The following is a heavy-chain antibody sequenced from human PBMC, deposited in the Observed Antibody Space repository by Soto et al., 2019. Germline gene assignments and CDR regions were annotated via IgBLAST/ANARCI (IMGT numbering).Heavy chain of an antibody. CDR1: GFTVSSNY. Sequence: PGGSLRLSCAASGFTVSSNYMSWVRQAPGKGLEWVSVFYSGGSTYYADSVKGRFTISRDNSKNTLYLQMNSLRAEDTAVYYCARDKDGSYFDYWGQGTLVTVSS. CDR3: ARDKDGSYFDY. D-gene: IGHD5-12*01. V-gene: IGHV3-66*01. J-gene: IGHJ4*02. CDR2: FYSGGST.